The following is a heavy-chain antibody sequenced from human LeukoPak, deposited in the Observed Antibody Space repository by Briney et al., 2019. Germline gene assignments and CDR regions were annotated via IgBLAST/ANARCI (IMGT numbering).Heavy chain of an antibody. CDR2: IYSGGST. CDR3: AREWHYYDSSGLGD. D-gene: IGHD3-22*01. V-gene: IGHV3-53*01. CDR1: GFTFSSYA. Sequence: GGSLRLSCAASGFTFSSYAMSWVRQAPGKGLEWVSVIYSGGSTYYADSVKGRFTISRDNPKNTLYLQMNSLRAEDTAVYYCAREWHYYDSSGLGDWGQGTLVTVSS. J-gene: IGHJ4*02.